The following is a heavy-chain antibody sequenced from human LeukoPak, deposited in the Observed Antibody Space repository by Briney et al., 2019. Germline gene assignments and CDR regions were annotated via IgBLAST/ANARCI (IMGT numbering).Heavy chain of an antibody. CDR2: ISGSADST. J-gene: IGHJ5*02. D-gene: IGHD3-22*01. CDR3: AKDPGSSAHYFNWFDP. V-gene: IGHV3-23*01. CDR1: GFTFISYT. Sequence: GGSLRLSCAASGFTFISYTMTWVRQAPGKGPEWVSAISGSADSTSYADSVKGRFTISRDNSRNTLYPQMNSLRAEDTAVYYCAKDPGSSAHYFNWFDPWGQGTLVTVSS.